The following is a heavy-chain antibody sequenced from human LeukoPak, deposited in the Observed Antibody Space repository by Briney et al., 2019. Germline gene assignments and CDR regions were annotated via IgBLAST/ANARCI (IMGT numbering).Heavy chain of an antibody. CDR3: AREDWNDADY. D-gene: IGHD1-1*01. CDR2: IAGGDDR. J-gene: IGHJ4*02. CDR1: GFIFSPYA. V-gene: IGHV3-23*01. Sequence: GGSLRLSCAASGFIFSPYAMSWVRQAPGKGLEWVAGIAGGDDRFYADSVKGRFSISRDNSKNTVDLQMNSLRVEDTAVYYCAREDWNDADYWGQGTLVTVSS.